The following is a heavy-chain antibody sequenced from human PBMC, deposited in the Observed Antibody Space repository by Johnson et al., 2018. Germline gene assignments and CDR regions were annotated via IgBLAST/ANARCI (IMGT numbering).Heavy chain of an antibody. Sequence: VQLVESGAEVRKPGESLKISCEGSGYRFSIYWIGWVRQMPGKGLEWMGIIYPGDSDTRYSPSFQGQVTISVDKSISTVYLQWSGLPASDTAIYYFARHRQSSGSHDDAFDIWGQGTMVTVSS. CDR2: IYPGDSDT. J-gene: IGHJ3*02. CDR3: ARHRQSSGSHDDAFDI. D-gene: IGHD1-26*01. V-gene: IGHV5-51*01. CDR1: GYRFSIYW.